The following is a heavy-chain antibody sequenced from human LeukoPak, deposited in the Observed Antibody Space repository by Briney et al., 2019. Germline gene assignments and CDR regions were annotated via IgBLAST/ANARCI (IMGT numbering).Heavy chain of an antibody. D-gene: IGHD6-13*01. CDR1: GYSFTSYW. CDR3: ARKYSSSWYLSPGFDY. J-gene: IGHJ4*02. CDR2: IYPGDSDT. Sequence: GESLKISCKGSGYSFTSYWIGWVRQMPGRGLEWRGIIYPGDSDTRYSPSSQGQVTISADKSISTAYLPWSRLKASDTAMYYCARKYSSSWYLSPGFDYWGQGTLVTVSS. V-gene: IGHV5-51*01.